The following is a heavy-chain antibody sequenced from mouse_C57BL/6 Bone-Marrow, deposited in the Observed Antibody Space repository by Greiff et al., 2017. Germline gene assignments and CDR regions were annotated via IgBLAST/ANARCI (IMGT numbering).Heavy chain of an antibody. D-gene: IGHD1-1*01. Sequence: EVKLLESGAELVRPGASVKLSCTASGFNIKDDYMHWVKQRPEQGLEWIGWIYPGNGDTEYASKFQGKATITADTSSNTAYLQLSSLTSEDTAVYFCACITAGPFDYWGQGTTLTVSA. CDR2: IYPGNGDT. CDR1: GFNIKDDY. J-gene: IGHJ2*01. CDR3: ACITAGPFDY. V-gene: IGHV14-4*01.